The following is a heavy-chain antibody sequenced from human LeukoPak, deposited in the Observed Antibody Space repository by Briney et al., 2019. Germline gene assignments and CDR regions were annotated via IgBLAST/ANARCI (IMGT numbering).Heavy chain of an antibody. Sequence: ASVKVSCKTSAYSFTGYYIHWVRQAPGQGLEWMGWVNPTSGGTNYAQNFRGRVTMTRDTSINTAYMELSSLKSDDTAVYFCARGHYYDSSGSLNNWFDPWGQGTLVTVSS. D-gene: IGHD3-22*01. V-gene: IGHV1-2*02. CDR3: ARGHYYDSSGSLNNWFDP. CDR2: VNPTSGGT. CDR1: AYSFTGYY. J-gene: IGHJ5*02.